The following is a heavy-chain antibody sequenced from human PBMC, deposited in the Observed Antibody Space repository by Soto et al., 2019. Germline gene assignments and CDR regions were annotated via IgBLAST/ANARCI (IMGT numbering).Heavy chain of an antibody. J-gene: IGHJ4*02. CDR2: LYWDDDN. Sequence: QITLKESGPPLVKPTQTLTLTCTFSGFSLTTSAVGVGWIRQPPGKALEWLALLYWDDDNQYSPSLRNRLTLTKDTSKTQVVLTMTNMDPVDTATYYCAHGSGWLFDYWGQGTLVTVSS. CDR1: GFSLTTSAVG. V-gene: IGHV2-5*02. CDR3: AHGSGWLFDY. D-gene: IGHD6-19*01.